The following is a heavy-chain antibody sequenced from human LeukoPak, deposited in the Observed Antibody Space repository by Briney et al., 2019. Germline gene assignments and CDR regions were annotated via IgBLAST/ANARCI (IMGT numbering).Heavy chain of an antibody. V-gene: IGHV3-33*07. Sequence: PGGSLRLSCAASGFIFSKAWMSWVRQAPGKGLEWVAVIWYDGSDRYYADSVKGRFTISRDNSKRTLYLQMNSLRAEDTAVYYCARYSEDCSGGSCYSFDYWGQGTLVTVSS. CDR1: GFIFSKAW. CDR3: ARYSEDCSGGSCYSFDY. D-gene: IGHD2-15*01. J-gene: IGHJ4*02. CDR2: IWYDGSDR.